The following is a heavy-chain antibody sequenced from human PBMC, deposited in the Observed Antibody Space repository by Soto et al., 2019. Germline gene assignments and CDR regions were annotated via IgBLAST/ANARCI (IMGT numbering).Heavy chain of an antibody. J-gene: IGHJ5*02. CDR3: ARGGLVQPQLENNWFDP. CDR2: IYHSGST. V-gene: IGHV4-30-2*01. CDR1: GGSISSGGYS. D-gene: IGHD6-19*01. Sequence: PSETLSLTCAVSGGSISSGGYSWSWIRQPPGKGLEWIGYIYHSGSTYYNPSLKSRVTISVDRSKNQFSLKLSSVTAADTAVYYCARGGLVQPQLENNWFDPWGQGTLVTVSS.